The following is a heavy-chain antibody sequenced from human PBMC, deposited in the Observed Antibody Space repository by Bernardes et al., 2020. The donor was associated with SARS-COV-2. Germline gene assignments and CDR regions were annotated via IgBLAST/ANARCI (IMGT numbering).Heavy chain of an antibody. J-gene: IGHJ4*02. CDR3: ARDMKDVATTVTTGY. V-gene: IGHV3-48*03. Sequence: LRLSCAASGFTFSSYEMNWVRQAPGKGLEWVSYISSSGSTIYYADSVKGRFTISRDNAKNSLYLQMNSLRAEDTAVYYCARDMKDVATTVTTGYWGQGALVTVSS. CDR1: GFTFSSYE. CDR2: ISSSGSTI. D-gene: IGHD4-4*01.